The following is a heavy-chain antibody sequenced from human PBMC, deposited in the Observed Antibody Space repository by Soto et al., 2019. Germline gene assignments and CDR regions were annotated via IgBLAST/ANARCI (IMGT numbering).Heavy chain of an antibody. CDR2: ISYDGSNK. D-gene: IGHD6-19*01. V-gene: IGHV3-30*18. CDR3: AKDWSPIAVAYYYYGMDV. Sequence: PGGSLRLSCAASGFTFSSYGMHWVRQAPGKGLEWVAVISYDGSNKYYADSVKGRFTISRDNSKNTLYLQMNSLRAEDTAVYYCAKDWSPIAVAYYYYGMDVWGQGTTVT. J-gene: IGHJ6*02. CDR1: GFTFSSYG.